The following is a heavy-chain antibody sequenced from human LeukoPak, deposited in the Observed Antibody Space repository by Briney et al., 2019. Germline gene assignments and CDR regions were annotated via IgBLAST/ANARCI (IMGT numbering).Heavy chain of an antibody. Sequence: KPSETLSLTCTVSGGSISSYYWSWIWQPAGKGLEWIGRIYTSGSTNYNPSLKSRVTMSVDTSKNQFSLKLSSVTAADTAVYYCARDNADYYGSGRSVNWFDPWGQGTLVTVSS. V-gene: IGHV4-4*07. D-gene: IGHD3-10*01. CDR2: IYTSGST. CDR1: GGSISSYY. J-gene: IGHJ5*02. CDR3: ARDNADYYGSGRSVNWFDP.